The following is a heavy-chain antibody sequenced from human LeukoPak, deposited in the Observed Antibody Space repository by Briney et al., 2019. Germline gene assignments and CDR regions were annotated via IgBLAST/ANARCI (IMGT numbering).Heavy chain of an antibody. D-gene: IGHD5-18*01. Sequence: GGSLRLSCVASGLTFSFYALSWVRQAPGKGLEWVSGISGSGGNTYYADSVKGRFTISRDNSKSTVWLQMNSLRAEDTAVYYCAKAADDTAMVTDFDYWGQGTLVTVSS. CDR1: GLTFSFYA. V-gene: IGHV3-23*01. CDR2: ISGSGGNT. CDR3: AKAADDTAMVTDFDY. J-gene: IGHJ4*02.